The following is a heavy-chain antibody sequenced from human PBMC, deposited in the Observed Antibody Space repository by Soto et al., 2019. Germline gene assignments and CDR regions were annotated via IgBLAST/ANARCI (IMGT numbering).Heavy chain of an antibody. CDR3: AKDLSPRVAARRFDP. D-gene: IGHD6-6*01. J-gene: IGHJ5*02. V-gene: IGHV3-23*01. Sequence: GGSLRLSCAASGFTFSSYAMSWVRQAPGKGLEWVSAISGSGGSTYYADSVKGRFTISRDNSKNTLYLQMNSLRAEDTAVYYCAKDLSPRVAARRFDPWGQGQWSPSPQ. CDR2: ISGSGGST. CDR1: GFTFSSYA.